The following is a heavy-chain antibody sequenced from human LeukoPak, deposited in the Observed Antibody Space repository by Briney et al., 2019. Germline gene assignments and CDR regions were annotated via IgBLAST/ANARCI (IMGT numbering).Heavy chain of an antibody. Sequence: SGTLSLTCAVSGGSISSSNWWSWVRPPPGEGLEWIGEIYHSGSTNYNPSLKSRVTISVDKSKNQFSLKLSSVTAADTGVYYCARDRGSGSYHYFDYWGQGPLVTVSS. V-gene: IGHV4-4*02. CDR3: ARDRGSGSYHYFDY. D-gene: IGHD3-10*01. CDR2: IYHSGST. CDR1: GGSISSSNW. J-gene: IGHJ4*02.